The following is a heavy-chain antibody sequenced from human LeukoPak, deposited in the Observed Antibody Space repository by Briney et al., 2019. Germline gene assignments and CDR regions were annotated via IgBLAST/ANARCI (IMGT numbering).Heavy chain of an antibody. CDR1: GASISSSSYY. V-gene: IGHV4-39*01. J-gene: IGHJ4*02. D-gene: IGHD5-12*01. CDR2: IYYSGST. CDR3: ARYVVTPGLVATIYFDY. Sequence: PSETLSLTCTVSGASISSSSYYWGWIRQTPRKRLEWIGSIYYSGSTFYRPSLKSRVTISVDTSKNQFSLKLSSVTAANTAVYYCARYVVTPGLVATIYFDYWGQGTLVTVSS.